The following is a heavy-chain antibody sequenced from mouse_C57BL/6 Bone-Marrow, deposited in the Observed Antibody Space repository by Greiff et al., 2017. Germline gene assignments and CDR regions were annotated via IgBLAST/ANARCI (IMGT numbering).Heavy chain of an antibody. J-gene: IGHJ2*01. CDR3: ARKGWLLPLDY. D-gene: IGHD2-3*01. CDR2: IYPGSGNT. Sequence: VQLQQSGAELVRPGASVKLSCTASGYTFTDYYINWVKQRPGQGLEWIARIYPGSGNTYYNEKFKGKATLTAEKSSSTAYMQLSSLTSEDSAVYFCARKGWLLPLDYWGQGTTLTVSS. V-gene: IGHV1-76*01. CDR1: GYTFTDYY.